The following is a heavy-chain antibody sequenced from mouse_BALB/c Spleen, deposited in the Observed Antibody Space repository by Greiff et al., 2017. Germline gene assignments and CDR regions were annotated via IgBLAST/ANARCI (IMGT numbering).Heavy chain of an antibody. V-gene: IGHV1-14*01. D-gene: IGHD3-3*01. J-gene: IGHJ4*01. CDR1: GYTFTSYV. CDR3: ARGGTGVYYYAMDY. CDR2: INPYNDGT. Sequence: VQLKQSGPELVKPGASVKMSCKASGYTFTSYVMHWVKQKPGQGLEWIGYINPYNDGTKYNEKFKGKATLTSDKSSSTAYMELSSLTSEDSAVYYCARGGTGVYYYAMDYWGQGTSVTVSS.